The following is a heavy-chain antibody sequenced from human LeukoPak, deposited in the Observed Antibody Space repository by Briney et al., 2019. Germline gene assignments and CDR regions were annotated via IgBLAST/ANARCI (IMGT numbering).Heavy chain of an antibody. D-gene: IGHD2-21*02. CDR1: GGSFSGYY. CDR3: ARLDAYCGGDCHPDAFNI. J-gene: IGHJ3*02. CDR2: IYYSGST. V-gene: IGHV4-59*01. Sequence: PSETLSLTCAVYGGSFSGYYWSWIRQPPGKGLEWIGYIYYSGSTNSNPSLKGRVTISLDTSKNQFSLKLSSVTAADTAVYYCARLDAYCGGDCHPDAFNIWGQGTMVTVSS.